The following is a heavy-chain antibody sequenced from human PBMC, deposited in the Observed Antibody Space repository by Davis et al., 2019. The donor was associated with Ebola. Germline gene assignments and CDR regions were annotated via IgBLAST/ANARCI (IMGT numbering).Heavy chain of an antibody. CDR2: INHSGST. CDR3: ARDRMDV. Sequence: PSETLSLTCTVSGGSISSSSYYWSWIRQPPGKGLEWIGEINHSGSTNYSPSLKSRVTISVDTSKNQFSLKLSSVTAADTAVYYCARDRMDVWGQGTTVTVSS. J-gene: IGHJ6*02. V-gene: IGHV4-39*07. CDR1: GGSISSSSYY.